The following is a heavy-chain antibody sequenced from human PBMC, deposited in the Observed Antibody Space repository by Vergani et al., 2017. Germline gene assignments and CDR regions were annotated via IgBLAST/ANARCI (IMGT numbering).Heavy chain of an antibody. CDR1: GYTFTDYW. Sequence: EVQLVQSGAEVKKPGESLKISCEGSGYTFTDYWVGWVRQKPGKGLEWMGVVYARDSITRYSLSFEGQVTISADKSKSTTYLQWTSLKASDTAVYYCARRQYVGSWVVSWFDPWGQGTLVTVSS. D-gene: IGHD2-21*01. J-gene: IGHJ5*02. CDR3: ARRQYVGSWVVSWFDP. CDR2: VYARDSIT. V-gene: IGHV5-51*01.